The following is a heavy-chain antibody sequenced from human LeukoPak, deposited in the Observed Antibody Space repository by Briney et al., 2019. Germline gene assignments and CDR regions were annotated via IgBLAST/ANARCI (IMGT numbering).Heavy chain of an antibody. Sequence: GGSLRLSCAASGFTFSSYWMSWVRQAPGKGLEWVANIKQDGSEKYYVDSVKGRFTISRDNAKNSLYLQMNSLRAEDTAVYYCARTYDFGRGPPGDAFDNWGPGTLVTVSS. CDR3: ARTYDFGRGPPGDAFDN. CDR2: IKQDGSEK. J-gene: IGHJ3*02. D-gene: IGHD3-3*01. V-gene: IGHV3-7*01. CDR1: GFTFSSYW.